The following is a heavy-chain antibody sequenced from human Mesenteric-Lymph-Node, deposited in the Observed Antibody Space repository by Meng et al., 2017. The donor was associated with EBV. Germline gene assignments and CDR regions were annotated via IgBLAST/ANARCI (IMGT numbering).Heavy chain of an antibody. CDR1: GGSISNDGYS. D-gene: IGHD6-13*01. Sequence: QLQSPEHGSGLVKLSYTWSHTFAVSGGSISNDGYSWSLIRQPPGKGLEWIGDINHSGSTYSNPSLKSRVTISVDRSKNQFSLKLSSVTAADTAVYYCARCIAAAGTSWFDPWGQGTLVTASS. CDR2: INHSGST. V-gene: IGHV4-30-2*01. CDR3: ARCIAAAGTSWFDP. J-gene: IGHJ5*02.